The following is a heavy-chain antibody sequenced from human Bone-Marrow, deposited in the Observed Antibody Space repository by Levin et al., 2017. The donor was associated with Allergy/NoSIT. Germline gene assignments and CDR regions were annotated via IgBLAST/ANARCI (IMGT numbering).Heavy chain of an antibody. CDR3: ARAEKYNWNRWYFDS. Sequence: GGSLRLSCTASGFTFGDYAMTWFRQAPGKGLELISFIRIKAYGETKEYAASVKGRFSISRDDSKNIAYLHMNSLKHADTAVYYCARAEKYNWNRWYFDSWGQGTLVAVSS. D-gene: IGHD1-20*01. CDR1: GFTFGDYA. V-gene: IGHV3-49*03. J-gene: IGHJ4*02. CDR2: IRIKAYGETK.